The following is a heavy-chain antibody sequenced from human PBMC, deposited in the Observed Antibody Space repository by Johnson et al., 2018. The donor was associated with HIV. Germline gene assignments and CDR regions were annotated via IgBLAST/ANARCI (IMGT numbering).Heavy chain of an antibody. V-gene: IGHV3-30-3*01. D-gene: IGHD1-26*01. CDR2: ISYDGSNK. CDR3: AKGLWGGTYPHDAYDI. J-gene: IGHJ3*02. Sequence: VQLMESGGGVVQPGRFLRLSCAASGFTFSSYTMHWVRQAPGKGLEWVAFISYDGSNKYYADSVKGRFTISRDNSKNTLYLQMNSLRAEDTAVYYCAKGLWGGTYPHDAYDIWGQGTMVTVSS. CDR1: GFTFSSYT.